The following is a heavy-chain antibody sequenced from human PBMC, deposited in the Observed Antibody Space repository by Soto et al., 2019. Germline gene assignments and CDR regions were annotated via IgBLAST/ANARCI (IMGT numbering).Heavy chain of an antibody. CDR2: INHSGST. J-gene: IGHJ3*02. Sequence: SETLSLTCAVYGGSFSGYYWSWIRQPPGKGLEWIGEINHSGSTNYNPSLKSRVTISVDTSKNQFSLKLSSVTAADTAVYYCARGQIGPPRYNWNTPNAFDIWGQGTMVTVS. CDR3: ARGQIGPPRYNWNTPNAFDI. V-gene: IGHV4-34*01. D-gene: IGHD1-20*01. CDR1: GGSFSGYY.